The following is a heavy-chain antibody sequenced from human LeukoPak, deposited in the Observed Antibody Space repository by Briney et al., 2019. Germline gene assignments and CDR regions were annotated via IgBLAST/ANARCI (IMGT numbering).Heavy chain of an antibody. CDR1: GDSFTDYY. CDR2: INPKSGGT. V-gene: IGHV1-2*02. Sequence: ASVKVSCKASGDSFTDYYMQWVRQAPGQGLEWMGWINPKSGGTNYAQTFQGRVTMTRDTSIRTAYMELSRLRGDDTAVYYCARIAIGGGEWHFDSWGQGTLVTVSS. CDR3: ARIAIGGGEWHFDS. D-gene: IGHD3-16*01. J-gene: IGHJ4*02.